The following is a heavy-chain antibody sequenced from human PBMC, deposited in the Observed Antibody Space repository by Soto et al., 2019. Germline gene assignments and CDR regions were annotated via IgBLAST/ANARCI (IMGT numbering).Heavy chain of an antibody. CDR2: ISAYNGNT. CDR1: GYTFTSYG. CDR3: ARDVGGWYTY. D-gene: IGHD6-19*01. Sequence: ASVKVSCKASGYTFTSYGISWVRQAPGQGLEWMGWISAYNGNTHYTQKLQGRVTMTTHTSTSTAYMELRSLRSDDTAVYYCARDVGGWYTYWGQGTLVTVSS. J-gene: IGHJ4*02. V-gene: IGHV1-18*01.